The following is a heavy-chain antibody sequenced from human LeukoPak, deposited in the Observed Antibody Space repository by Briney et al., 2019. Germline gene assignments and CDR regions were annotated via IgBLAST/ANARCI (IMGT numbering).Heavy chain of an antibody. D-gene: IGHD1-26*01. CDR2: INPKSGDT. Sequence: GASVKVSCKASGYTFNGYYLNWVRQAPGQGLEWMGWINPKSGDTNYAQKFQGRVTLTRDTSISTAYMDLSRLTSDDTAVYYCAREGWEPIRAAFDIWGQGTMVAVSS. CDR1: GYTFNGYY. CDR3: AREGWEPIRAAFDI. J-gene: IGHJ3*02. V-gene: IGHV1-2*02.